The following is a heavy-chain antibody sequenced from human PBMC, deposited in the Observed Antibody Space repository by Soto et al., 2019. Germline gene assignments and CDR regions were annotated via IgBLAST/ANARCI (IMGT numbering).Heavy chain of an antibody. CDR3: ARARSYYYYGMDV. CDR1: GGSFSGYY. V-gene: IGHV4-34*01. CDR2: INHSGST. Sequence: SETLSLTCAVYGGSFSGYYWSWIRQPPGKGLEWIGEINHSGSTNYNPSLKSRVTISVDTSKNQFSLKLSSVTAADTAVYYCARARSYYYYGMDVWGQGTTVT. J-gene: IGHJ6*01.